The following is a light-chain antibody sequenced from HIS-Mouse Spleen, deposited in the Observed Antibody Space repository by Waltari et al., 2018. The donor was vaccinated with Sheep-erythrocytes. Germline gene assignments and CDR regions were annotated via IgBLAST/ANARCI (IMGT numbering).Light chain of an antibody. V-gene: IGLV3-1*01. CDR1: KLGDKY. J-gene: IGLJ2*01. CDR2: QDS. CDR3: QAWDSSTAV. Sequence: SYELTQPPSVSVSPGQTASITCSGDKLGDKYACWYQQKPGQSPVLVIYQDSKRTSGIPGRFSCSNAGNTATLTISGTQAMDEADYYCQAWDSSTAVFGGGTKLTVL.